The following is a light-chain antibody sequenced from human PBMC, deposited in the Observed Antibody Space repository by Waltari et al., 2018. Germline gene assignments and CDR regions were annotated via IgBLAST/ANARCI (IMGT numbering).Light chain of an antibody. V-gene: IGKV3-11*01. J-gene: IGKJ1*01. CDR1: QSVSSY. CDR2: DAS. CDR3: QQRSKWPRT. Sequence: EIVLTQSPATLPLSPAERATLSCRASQSVSSYLAWYQQKPGQAPRLLIYDASNRATGIPARFSGSGSGTDFTLTISSLEPEDFAVYYCQQRSKWPRTFGQGTKVEIK.